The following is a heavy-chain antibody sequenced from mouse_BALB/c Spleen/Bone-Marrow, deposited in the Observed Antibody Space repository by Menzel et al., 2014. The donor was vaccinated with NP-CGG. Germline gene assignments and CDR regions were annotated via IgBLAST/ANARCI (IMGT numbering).Heavy chain of an antibody. D-gene: IGHD1-1*01. V-gene: IGHV14-3*02. CDR3: ARYDYGWYFYV. J-gene: IGHJ1*01. CDR1: GFNIKATY. Sequence: AELVKPGASVKLSCTASGFNIKATYMHWVKQRPEQGLEWIGRIDPANGNTKYDPKFQGKATITADTSSNTAYLQLSSLTSEDTAVYYCARYDYGWYFYVWGAGTTVTVSS. CDR2: IDPANGNT.